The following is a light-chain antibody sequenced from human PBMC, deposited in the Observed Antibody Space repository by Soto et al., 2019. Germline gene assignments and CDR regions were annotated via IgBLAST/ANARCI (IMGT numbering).Light chain of an antibody. J-gene: IGKJ1*01. V-gene: IGKV1-5*01. CDR1: QSITTW. CDR3: QHQRT. CDR2: DAS. Sequence: DIPMTQSPSTLSASVGDRVTITCRASQSITTWLAWYQQKPGKAPKLLIYDASSLESGVPSRFSGGGSGTDFSLTISSLQPDDFATYYCQHQRTFCQGTKVEI.